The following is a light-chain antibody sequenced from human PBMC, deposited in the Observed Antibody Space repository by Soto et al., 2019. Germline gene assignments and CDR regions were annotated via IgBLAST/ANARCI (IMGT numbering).Light chain of an antibody. CDR3: QQYNSFWT. CDR1: QSVNIY. CDR2: DAS. V-gene: IGKV3-11*01. J-gene: IGKJ1*01. Sequence: EIVLTQSPATLSLSPGERATLSCRASQSVNIYLAWYQQKPGQAPRLLIYDASNRATGIPARFSGSGSGTEFTLTISSLQPDDFATYYCQQYNSFWTFGQGTKVDIK.